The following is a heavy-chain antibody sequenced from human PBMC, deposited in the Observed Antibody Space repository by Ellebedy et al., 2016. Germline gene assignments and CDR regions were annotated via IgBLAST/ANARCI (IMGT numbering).Heavy chain of an antibody. V-gene: IGHV3-23*01. D-gene: IGHD4-17*01. CDR2: MRGDGAKT. Sequence: GGSLRLXXAPSGLTVSSSFMGWVRQAPGKGLEWVSTMRGDGAKTHLADSVKGRFTMSRDIPKNTVYLQMNRLRAEDTAVYYCYYGHYSGYWGQGTLVTVSS. CDR1: GLTVSSSF. CDR3: YYGHYSGY. J-gene: IGHJ4*02.